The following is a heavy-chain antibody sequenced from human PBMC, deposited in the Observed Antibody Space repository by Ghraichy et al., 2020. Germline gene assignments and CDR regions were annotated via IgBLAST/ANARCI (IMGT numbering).Heavy chain of an antibody. D-gene: IGHD1-26*01. CDR1: GFPLRSYA. Sequence: LSLTCAASGFPLRSYAMSWVRQAPGKGLEWVSGISVSGDSTYYADSVKGRFTFSRDISKNTLYLQMNSLRAEDTAAYYCAKESRGATDFWGQGTLVTVSS. J-gene: IGHJ4*02. CDR3: AKESRGATDF. V-gene: IGHV3-23*01. CDR2: ISVSGDST.